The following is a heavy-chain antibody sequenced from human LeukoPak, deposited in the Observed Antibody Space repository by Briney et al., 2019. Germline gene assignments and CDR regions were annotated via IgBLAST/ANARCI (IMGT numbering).Heavy chain of an antibody. CDR2: IYYSGST. CDR3: ARGEYQLLSRGYYFDY. CDR1: GGSISSHY. J-gene: IGHJ4*02. D-gene: IGHD2-2*01. V-gene: IGHV4-59*11. Sequence: SETLSLTCSVSGGSISSHYWSWIRQPPGKGLEWIGYIYYSGSTNYNPSLKSRVTISVDTSKNPFSLKLRSVTAADTAMYYCARGEYQLLSRGYYFDYWGQGTLVTVSS.